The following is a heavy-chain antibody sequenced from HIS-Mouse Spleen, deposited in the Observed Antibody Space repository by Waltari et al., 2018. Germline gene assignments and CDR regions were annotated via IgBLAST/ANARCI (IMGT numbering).Heavy chain of an antibody. Sequence: QLQLQESGPGLVKPSETLSLTCTVSVGSISSLSYSWGWIRQPPGKGLEWIGSIYYSGSTYYNPSLKSRVTISVDTSKNQFSLKLSSVTAADTAVYYCAREIPYSSSWYDWYFDLWGRGTLVTVSS. CDR3: AREIPYSSSWYDWYFDL. D-gene: IGHD6-13*01. CDR1: VGSISSLSYS. CDR2: IYYSGST. J-gene: IGHJ2*01. V-gene: IGHV4-39*07.